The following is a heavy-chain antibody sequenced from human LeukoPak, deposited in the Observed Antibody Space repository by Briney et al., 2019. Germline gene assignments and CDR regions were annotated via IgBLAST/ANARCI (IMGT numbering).Heavy chain of an antibody. D-gene: IGHD1-1*01. J-gene: IGHJ4*02. Sequence: SGGSLRLSCAASGFTFSSYGMHWVRQAPGKGLEWVAVIWYDGSNKYYADSVKGRFTISRDNSKNTLYPQMNSLRAEDTAVYYCAKGRSGIEYWGQGTLVTVSS. CDR2: IWYDGSNK. V-gene: IGHV3-33*06. CDR3: AKGRSGIEY. CDR1: GFTFSSYG.